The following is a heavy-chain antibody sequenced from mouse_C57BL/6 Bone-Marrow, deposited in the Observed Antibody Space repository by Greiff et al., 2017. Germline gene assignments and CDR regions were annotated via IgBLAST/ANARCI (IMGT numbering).Heavy chain of an antibody. Sequence: QVQLQQPGAELVKPGASVKLSCKASGYTFTSYWMQWVKQRPGQGLEWIGEIDPSDSYTNYNQKFKGKATLTVDTSSSTAYMQRSSLTSEDSAVDYCAREGGWLYYCDYWGQGTTLTVSS. CDR1: GYTFTSYW. D-gene: IGHD2-2*01. J-gene: IGHJ2*01. CDR3: AREGGWLYYCDY. V-gene: IGHV1-50*01. CDR2: IDPSDSYT.